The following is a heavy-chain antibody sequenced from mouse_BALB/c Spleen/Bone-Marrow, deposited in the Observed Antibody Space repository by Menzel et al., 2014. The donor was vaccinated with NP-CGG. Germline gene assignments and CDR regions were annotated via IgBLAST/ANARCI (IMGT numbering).Heavy chain of an antibody. CDR3: TRLHYYGYSAY. V-gene: IGHV4-1*02. Sequence: LMESGGSLKLSCAASGFDFSRYWMSWVRQAPGKGLEWIGEINPDSSTINYTPSLKDKFIISRVNAKNTLYLQKSKVRSEDTALYYCTRLHYYGYSAYWGQGTLVTVST. CDR2: INPDSSTI. D-gene: IGHD1-2*01. J-gene: IGHJ3*01. CDR1: GFDFSRYW.